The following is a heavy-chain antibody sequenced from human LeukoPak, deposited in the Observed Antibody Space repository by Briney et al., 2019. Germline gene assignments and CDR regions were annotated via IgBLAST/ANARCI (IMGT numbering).Heavy chain of an antibody. J-gene: IGHJ6*02. D-gene: IGHD1-26*01. V-gene: IGHV3-30*04. CDR2: IAYDGSKE. CDR3: ARGSRVTYHYHGLDV. Sequence: GGSLRLSCAASGFTFSTYALHWVRQAPGKGLEWVAAIAYDGSKEYYPDSVKGRFTISRDNSKNTLYLQMNSLRADDTAVFYCARGSRVTYHYHGLDVWGQGTTVTVSS. CDR1: GFTFSTYA.